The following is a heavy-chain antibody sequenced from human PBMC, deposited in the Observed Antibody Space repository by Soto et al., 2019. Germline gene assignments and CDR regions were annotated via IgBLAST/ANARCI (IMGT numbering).Heavy chain of an antibody. V-gene: IGHV4-61*01. Sequence: LSLTCTVSGGSVSSGSYYWSWIRQPPGKGLEWIGYIYYSGSTNYNPSLKSRVTISVDTSKNQFSLKLSSVTAADTAVYYCARDSDTMVDHWGQGTLVTVSS. J-gene: IGHJ4*02. CDR1: GGSVSSGSYY. D-gene: IGHD3-10*01. CDR2: IYYSGST. CDR3: ARDSDTMVDH.